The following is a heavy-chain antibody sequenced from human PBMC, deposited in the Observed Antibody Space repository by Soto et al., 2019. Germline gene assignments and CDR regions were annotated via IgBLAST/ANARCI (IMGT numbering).Heavy chain of an antibody. CDR2: TISNGEYT. Sequence: GSPRRSCAGSRXNFSNYAITWVRQAPGKGPELVSTTISNGEYTYCADSVKGRFTGSRDNSQNALFLEVSSLRADDTAVYYCAKQSMRVAVSASRVYGMDVSGRGTTGTVSS. V-gene: IGHV3-23*01. D-gene: IGHD6-19*01. CDR3: AKQSMRVAVSASRVYGMDV. J-gene: IGHJ6*02. CDR1: RXNFSNYA.